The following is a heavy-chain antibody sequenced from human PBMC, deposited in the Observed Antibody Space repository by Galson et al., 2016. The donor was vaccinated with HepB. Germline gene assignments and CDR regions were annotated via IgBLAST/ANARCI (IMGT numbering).Heavy chain of an antibody. J-gene: IGHJ3*02. V-gene: IGHV3-30-3*01. Sequence: SLRLSCAASGFSFSSHTMHWLRQAPGKGLEWVAVISYDGTNNNYADSVKGRFTISRDNAKNSLYLQMNSLRAEDTAVYYCARALRYFDWSLTRKANAFDIWGQGTMVTVSS. D-gene: IGHD3-9*01. CDR1: GFSFSSHT. CDR3: ARALRYFDWSLTRKANAFDI. CDR2: ISYDGTNN.